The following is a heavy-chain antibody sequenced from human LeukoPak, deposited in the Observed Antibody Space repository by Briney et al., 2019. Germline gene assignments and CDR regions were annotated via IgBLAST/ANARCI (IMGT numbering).Heavy chain of an antibody. J-gene: IGHJ4*02. D-gene: IGHD2-2*01. CDR1: GFTFSSYA. CDR3: ARDGDIVVVPAEGGMDY. Sequence: GGSLRLSCAASGFTFSSYAMHWVRQAPGKGLEWVAVISYDGSNKYYADSVKGRFTISRDNSKNTLYLQMNSLRAEDTAVYYCARDGDIVVVPAEGGMDYWGQGTLVTVSS. V-gene: IGHV3-30-3*01. CDR2: ISYDGSNK.